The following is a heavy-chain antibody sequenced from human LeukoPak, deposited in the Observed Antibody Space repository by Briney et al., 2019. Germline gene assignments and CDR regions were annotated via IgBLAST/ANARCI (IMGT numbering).Heavy chain of an antibody. V-gene: IGHV3-30*04. CDR3: ARDQYYDFWSGHRTFDY. D-gene: IGHD3-3*01. CDR1: GFTFSSYA. J-gene: IGHJ4*02. Sequence: GGSLRLSCAASGFTFSSYAMHWVRQAPGKGLEWVAVISYDGSNKYYADSVKGRFTISRDNSKNTLYLQMNSLRAEDTAVYYCARDQYYDFWSGHRTFDYWGQGTLVTVSS. CDR2: ISYDGSNK.